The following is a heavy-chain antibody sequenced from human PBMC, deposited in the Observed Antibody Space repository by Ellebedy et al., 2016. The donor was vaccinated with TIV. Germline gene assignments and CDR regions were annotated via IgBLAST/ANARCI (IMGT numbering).Heavy chain of an antibody. Sequence: ASVKVSCKASEGTFSNYAFSWVRQAPGQGLEWMGWINPTTGNPTYAQGFTGRFVFSLDTSVSTSYLRISGLQAEDTALYFCARSMITTRHSDYWGQGTLVTVSS. V-gene: IGHV7-4-1*02. CDR1: EGTFSNYA. CDR3: ARSMITTRHSDY. D-gene: IGHD3-22*01. J-gene: IGHJ4*02. CDR2: INPTTGNP.